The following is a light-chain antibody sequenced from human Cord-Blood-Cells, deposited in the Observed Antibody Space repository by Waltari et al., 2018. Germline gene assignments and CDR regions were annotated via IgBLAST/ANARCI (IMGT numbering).Light chain of an antibody. CDR3: SSYTSSSTLHV. J-gene: IGLJ1*01. Sequence: QSALTQPASVSGSPGQSITISCTGTSSDVGGYNYVSWYKQHPGKAPKLMIYDVSNRPSGVSNRFSGSKSGNTASLTISGLQAEDEADYYCSSYTSSSTLHVFGTGTKVTVL. V-gene: IGLV2-14*01. CDR2: DVS. CDR1: SSDVGGYNY.